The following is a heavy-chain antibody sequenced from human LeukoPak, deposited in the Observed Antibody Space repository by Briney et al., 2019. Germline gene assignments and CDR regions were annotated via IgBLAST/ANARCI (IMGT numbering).Heavy chain of an antibody. CDR3: ARGFIGSADFFED. D-gene: IGHD3-3*01. CDR1: GFSISTYW. CDR2: IKQDGSDK. V-gene: IGHV3-7*01. J-gene: IGHJ4*02. Sequence: GGSLRLSCAVSGFSISTYWISWVSQAPGKRLEWVANIKQDGSDKYYVDSVKGRFTISRDNAKNSLYLQMNSLRAEDTAVYKCARGFIGSADFFEDWGQGTLVTVSS.